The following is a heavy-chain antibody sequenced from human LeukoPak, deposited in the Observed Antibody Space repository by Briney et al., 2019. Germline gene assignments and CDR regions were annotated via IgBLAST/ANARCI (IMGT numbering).Heavy chain of an antibody. V-gene: IGHV6-1*01. D-gene: IGHD6-19*01. Sequence: SQTLSLTCAISGDSVSSNNAAWSWIRQSPSRGLEWLGRTYYRSKWYCDYAVSVRSRITIGPDTSKNHFSLHLKYVTPEDTAIYYCARDGGPRSSSGWNYFDYWGQGTVVTVSS. CDR2: TYYRSKWYC. CDR3: ARDGGPRSSSGWNYFDY. J-gene: IGHJ4*02. CDR1: GDSVSSNNAA.